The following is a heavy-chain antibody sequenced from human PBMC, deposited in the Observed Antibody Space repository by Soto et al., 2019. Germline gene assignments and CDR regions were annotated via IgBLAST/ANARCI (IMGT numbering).Heavy chain of an antibody. CDR3: AKIYYYGSGSYRTPVDY. D-gene: IGHD3-10*01. J-gene: IGHJ4*02. CDR2: ISGSGGST. V-gene: IGHV3-23*01. Sequence: GGSLRLSCAASGFTFSSYAMSWVRQAPGKGLEWVSAISGSGGSTYYADSVKGRFTISRDNSKNTLYLQMNSLRAEDTAVYYCAKIYYYGSGSYRTPVDYWGQGTLVTVSS. CDR1: GFTFSSYA.